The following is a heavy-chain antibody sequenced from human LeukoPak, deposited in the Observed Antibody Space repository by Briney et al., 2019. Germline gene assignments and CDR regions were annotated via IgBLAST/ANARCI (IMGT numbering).Heavy chain of an antibody. CDR3: ARDGPRSGYDLGHFDN. V-gene: IGHV4-4*07. Sequence: PSETLSLTCTVSGGSISNYFWSWVRQPAGKGLEWIGRIYSTGRSDYNPSLKSRITMSVDTSKNQFSLKLSSVPAADTAVYYCARDGPRSGYDLGHFDNLGQGTLVTASS. D-gene: IGHD5-12*01. CDR1: GGSISNYF. CDR2: IYSTGRS. J-gene: IGHJ4*02.